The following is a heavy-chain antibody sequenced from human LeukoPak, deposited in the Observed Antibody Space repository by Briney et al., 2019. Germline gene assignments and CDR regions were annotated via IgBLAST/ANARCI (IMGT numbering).Heavy chain of an antibody. CDR3: AKGSYSSGWDS. J-gene: IGHJ4*02. CDR2: ISGSGGST. D-gene: IGHD6-19*01. CDR1: GYTFSSYA. Sequence: GGSLRLSGAASGYTFSSYAMSWVRQAPGKGLEWVSGISGSGGSTYYADSVKGRFIISRDNSKNTLYLQMNSLRAEDTAVYYCAKGSYSSGWDSWGQGTLVTVSS. V-gene: IGHV3-23*01.